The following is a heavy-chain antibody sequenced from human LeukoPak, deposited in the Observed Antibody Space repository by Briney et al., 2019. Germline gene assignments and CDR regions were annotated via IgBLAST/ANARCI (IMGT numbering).Heavy chain of an antibody. V-gene: IGHV1-2*02. J-gene: IGHJ5*02. Sequence: ASVKVSCTASGYSFSDFYIHWLRQAPGQGLEWLGWINPNSGGTNFAQYFQGRVTMTRDTSTSTVYMELSSLRSDDTAVHYCARPLGSLKEYWWFDPWGQGTLVTVSS. CDR2: INPNSGGT. D-gene: IGHD2/OR15-2a*01. CDR3: ARPLGSLKEYWWFDP. CDR1: GYSFSDFY.